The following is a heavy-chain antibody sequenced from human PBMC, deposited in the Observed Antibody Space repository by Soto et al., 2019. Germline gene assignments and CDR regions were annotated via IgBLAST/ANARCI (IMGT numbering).Heavy chain of an antibody. CDR2: IYSGGST. V-gene: IGHV3-66*01. Sequence: GGSLRLSCAASGFTVSSNYMSWVRQAPGKGLEWVSVIYSGGSTYYADSVKGRFTISRDNSKNTLYLQMNSLRAEDTAVYYCARDSDEYYDFWSGYGYWGQGTLVTVSS. D-gene: IGHD3-3*01. J-gene: IGHJ4*02. CDR3: ARDSDEYYDFWSGYGY. CDR1: GFTVSSNY.